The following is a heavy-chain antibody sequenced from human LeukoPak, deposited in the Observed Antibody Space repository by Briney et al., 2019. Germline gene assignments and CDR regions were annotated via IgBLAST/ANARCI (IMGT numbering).Heavy chain of an antibody. D-gene: IGHD2/OR15-2a*01. CDR1: GGSISTSNYY. CDR2: IFYSGST. CDR3: ARTNSLFQNWFDP. J-gene: IGHJ5*02. Sequence: PSETLSLTCTVSGGSISTSNYYWGWIRQPPGKGLEWIGNIFYSGSTYYNPSLKSRVTISVDTSKNQFSLKLSSVTAADTAVYYCARTNSLFQNWFDPWGQGTLVTVSS. V-gene: IGHV4-39*01.